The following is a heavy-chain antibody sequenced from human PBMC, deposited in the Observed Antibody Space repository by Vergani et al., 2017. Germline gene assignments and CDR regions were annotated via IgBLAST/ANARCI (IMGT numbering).Heavy chain of an antibody. D-gene: IGHD3-3*01. CDR3: ARVPDDYDFWRGDRITYYGMDV. J-gene: IGHJ6*02. CDR1: GFTFSSYW. V-gene: IGHV3-7*03. CDR2: IKQEGREK. Sequence: EVQLVESGGGLVQPGGSLRLSCAASGFTFSSYWMSWVRQAPGKGLGWVAKIKQEGREKYYVESGEGRVNISRDNAKNSLYLKMNSLRAEDTAVYYCARVPDDYDFWRGDRITYYGMDVWGQGTTVTVSS.